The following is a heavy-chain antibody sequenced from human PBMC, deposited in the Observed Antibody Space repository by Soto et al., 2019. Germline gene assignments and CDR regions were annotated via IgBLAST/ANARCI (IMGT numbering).Heavy chain of an antibody. J-gene: IGHJ6*02. D-gene: IGHD3-16*01. V-gene: IGHV6-1*01. Sequence: SQTLSLTCAISGDSVSSNSAAWNWIRQSPSRGLEWLGRTYYRSKWYNDYAVTVKSRITINPETSKNQFSLQLNSVTPEDTAVYYCARRFGNYYYYGMDVWGQGTTVTVSS. CDR1: GDSVSSNSAA. CDR3: ARRFGNYYYYGMDV. CDR2: TYYRSKWYN.